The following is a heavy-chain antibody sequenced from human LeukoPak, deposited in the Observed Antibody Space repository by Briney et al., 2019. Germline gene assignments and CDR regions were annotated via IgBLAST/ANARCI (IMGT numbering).Heavy chain of an antibody. CDR3: ARDRDDFWSGTKYYFDY. CDR2: ISTYNGDA. CDR1: GYTFTSHG. V-gene: IGHV1-18*01. Sequence: ASVKVSCKASGYTFTSHGITWLRQAPGQGLEWMGWISTYNGDANFPQKLQGRVTMTTDTSTSTAYMELRSLRSDDTAVYYCARDRDDFWSGTKYYFDYWGQGTLVTVSS. J-gene: IGHJ4*02. D-gene: IGHD3-3*01.